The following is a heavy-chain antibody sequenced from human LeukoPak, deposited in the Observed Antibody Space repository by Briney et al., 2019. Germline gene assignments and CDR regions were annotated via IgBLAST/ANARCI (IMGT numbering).Heavy chain of an antibody. V-gene: IGHV3-21*01. J-gene: IGHJ4*02. Sequence: GGSLRLSCAASGFTFSSYSMNWVRQAPGKGLEWVSSISSSSSYIYYADSVKGRFTISRDNAKNSLYLQMNSLRAEDTAVYYCARDVQCNWNDGYFDYWGQGTLVTVSS. CDR3: ARDVQCNWNDGYFDY. D-gene: IGHD1-20*01. CDR2: ISSSSSYI. CDR1: GFTFSSYS.